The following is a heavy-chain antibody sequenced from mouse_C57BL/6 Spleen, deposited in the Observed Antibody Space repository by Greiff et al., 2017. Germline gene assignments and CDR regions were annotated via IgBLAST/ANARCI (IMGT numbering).Heavy chain of an antibody. Sequence: VQLQQSGAELMKPGASVKLSCKATGYTFTGYWIEWVKQRPGHGLEWIGEILPGSGSTNSNEKFKGKATFTADTSSNTAYMQLSSLTTEDSAIYYCARGDYSTHFDYWGKGTTLPVSS. CDR1: GYTFTGYW. CDR3: ARGDYSTHFDY. CDR2: ILPGSGST. V-gene: IGHV1-9*01. D-gene: IGHD2-5*01. J-gene: IGHJ2*01.